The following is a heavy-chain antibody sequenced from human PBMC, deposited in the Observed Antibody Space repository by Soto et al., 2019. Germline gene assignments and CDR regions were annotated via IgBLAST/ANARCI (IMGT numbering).Heavy chain of an antibody. Sequence: VGSLRLSCGSSGFNFANYAMGWVRQAPGKGLEWVSGISSTGRRTYYADSVRGRFSISRDNSKNTVDLQINSLRAEDTAVYYCAKVANVGVVVEYFDHWGQGSLVTVSS. J-gene: IGHJ4*02. D-gene: IGHD3-3*01. CDR2: ISSTGRRT. V-gene: IGHV3-23*01. CDR3: AKVANVGVVVEYFDH. CDR1: GFNFANYA.